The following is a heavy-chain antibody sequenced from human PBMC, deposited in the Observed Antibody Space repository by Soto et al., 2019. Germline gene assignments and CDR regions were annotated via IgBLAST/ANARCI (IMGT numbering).Heavy chain of an antibody. J-gene: IGHJ6*02. CDR1: GFTFSSYI. V-gene: IGHV3-21*01. CDR3: ARCLAYYYGMDV. Sequence: LXLSCATSGFTFSSYIMNWVRQAPGKGLEWVSSISSSSSYIYYADSVKSRFTISRDNAKNSLYLQMNSLRAEDTAVYYCARCLAYYYGMDVWGQGTTVTVSS. CDR2: ISSSSSYI.